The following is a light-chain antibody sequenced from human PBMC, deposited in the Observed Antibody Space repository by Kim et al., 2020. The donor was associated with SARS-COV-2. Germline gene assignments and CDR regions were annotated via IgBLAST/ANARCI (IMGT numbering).Light chain of an antibody. CDR2: GAS. V-gene: IGKV3-20*01. J-gene: IGKJ2*01. Sequence: EIVLTQSPGTLSLSPGERATLSCRASQSVSNSYLAWYQQKPGQAPRLLIYGASSRATGIPDRFSGSGSGTAFTLTISRLEPEDFAVYYCQQYGSSPRTFGQGTKLEI. CDR3: QQYGSSPRT. CDR1: QSVSNSY.